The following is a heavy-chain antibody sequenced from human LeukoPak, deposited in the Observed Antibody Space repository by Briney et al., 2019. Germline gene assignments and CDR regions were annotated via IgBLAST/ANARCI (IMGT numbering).Heavy chain of an antibody. D-gene: IGHD3-9*01. CDR3: ARSYYDILTGYPSDAFDI. V-gene: IGHV5-51*01. CDR2: IYPGDSDT. J-gene: IGHJ3*02. CDR1: GYSFTSYW. Sequence: GESLKISCKGSGYSFTSYWIGWVRQMPGKGLEWMGIIYPGDSDTRYSPSFQGQVTISADKSISTAYLQWSSLKASDTAMYCCARSYYDILTGYPSDAFDIWGQGTMVTVSS.